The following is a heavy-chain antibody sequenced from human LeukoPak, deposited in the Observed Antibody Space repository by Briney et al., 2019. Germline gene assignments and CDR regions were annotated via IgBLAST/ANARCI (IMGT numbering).Heavy chain of an antibody. CDR1: GGSISAAGYY. J-gene: IGHJ4*02. CDR3: ARGFYRGASERSFDY. Sequence: SETTSLTCTVSGGSISAAGYYWSWIRQLPGKGLEWIGYIYHSGVTYYNPSLKSRVSISGDTSKNQFSLNLTSVTAADTAVYYCARGFYRGASERSFDYWGQGTLVTVSS. V-gene: IGHV4-31*03. D-gene: IGHD4-11*01. CDR2: IYHSGVT.